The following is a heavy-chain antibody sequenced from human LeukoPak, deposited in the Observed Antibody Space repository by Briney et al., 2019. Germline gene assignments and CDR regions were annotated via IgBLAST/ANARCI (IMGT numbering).Heavy chain of an antibody. CDR3: ARDLNWGAGALDI. J-gene: IGHJ3*02. CDR1: GFAFSSYS. D-gene: IGHD7-27*01. V-gene: IGHV3-21*01. Sequence: GESLRLSCAASGFAFSSYSMSWVRQAPGKGLEWVSSINVSPAYISYADSVKGRFTISGDNAKNSLYLQVNSLRAEDTAVYFCARDLNWGAGALDIWGQGTMVTVSS. CDR2: INVSPAYI.